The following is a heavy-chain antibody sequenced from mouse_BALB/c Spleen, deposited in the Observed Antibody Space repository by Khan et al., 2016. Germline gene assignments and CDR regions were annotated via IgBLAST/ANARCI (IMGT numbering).Heavy chain of an antibody. D-gene: IGHD2-13*01. V-gene: IGHV3-2*02. Sequence: EVQLQESGPGLVKPSQSLSLTCTVTGYSITSDYAWNWIRQFPGNRLECVGYISYSVSTSYNPSLKRRISITVETSTNQSFLQLHYVTSEDEATYYGARSDYVDKDAMDYWGQGTSVTVSS. J-gene: IGHJ4*01. CDR2: ISYSVST. CDR3: ARSDYVDKDAMDY. CDR1: GYSITSDYA.